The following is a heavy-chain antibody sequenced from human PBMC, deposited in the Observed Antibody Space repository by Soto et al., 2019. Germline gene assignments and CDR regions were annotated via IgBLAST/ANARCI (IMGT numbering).Heavy chain of an antibody. Sequence: QVQLVQSGAEVKKPGASVKVSCKASGYTFTSYGISWVRQAPGQGLEWMGWISAYNGNTNYAQKLQGRVTMTTDTTTGXAYMELRSLRSDDTAVYYCARDGGADNWNDEGMDVWAKGPRSPSP. CDR1: GYTFTSYG. D-gene: IGHD1-20*01. CDR2: ISAYNGNT. J-gene: IGHJ6*02. CDR3: ARDGGADNWNDEGMDV. V-gene: IGHV1-18*01.